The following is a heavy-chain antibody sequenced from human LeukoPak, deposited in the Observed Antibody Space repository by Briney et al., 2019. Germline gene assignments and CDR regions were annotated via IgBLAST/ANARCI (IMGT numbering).Heavy chain of an antibody. CDR2: ISAYNGNT. D-gene: IGHD5-18*01. CDR3: ARGGRQLWQSYFDD. CDR1: GYTFTSYG. J-gene: IGHJ4*03. V-gene: IGHV1-18*01. Sequence: GASVKVSCKASGYTFTSYGISWVRQAPGQGLEWMGWISAYNGNTNYAQKLQGRLTMTGDMSTSTFYMELSSLTSEDTAIYYCARGGRQLWQSYFDDWGQGTLVTVSS.